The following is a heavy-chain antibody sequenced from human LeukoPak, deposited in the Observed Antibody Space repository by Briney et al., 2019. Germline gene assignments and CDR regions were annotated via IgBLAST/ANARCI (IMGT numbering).Heavy chain of an antibody. CDR2: ISGSGGST. J-gene: IGHJ4*02. CDR3: AKSGSSSWYGELDY. V-gene: IGHV3-23*01. Sequence: PGGSLRLSCAASGFTFSSYGMSWVRQAPGKGLEWVSAISGSGGSTYYADSVKGRFTISRDNSKNTLYLQMNSLRAEDTAVYYCAKSGSSSWYGELDYWGQGTLVTVSS. D-gene: IGHD6-13*01. CDR1: GFTFSSYG.